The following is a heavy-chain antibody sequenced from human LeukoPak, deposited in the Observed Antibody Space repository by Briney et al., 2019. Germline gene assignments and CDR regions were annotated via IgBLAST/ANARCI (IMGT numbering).Heavy chain of an antibody. D-gene: IGHD6-13*01. V-gene: IGHV1-24*01. CDR3: ATVKKQLTPYYFDY. CDR1: GYTFTGYY. J-gene: IGHJ4*02. Sequence: ASVKVSCKASGYTFTGYYMHWVRQAPGQGLEWMGGFDPEDGETIYAQKFQGRVTMTEDTSTDTAYMELSSLRSEDTAVYYCATVKKQLTPYYFDYWGQGTLVTVSS. CDR2: FDPEDGET.